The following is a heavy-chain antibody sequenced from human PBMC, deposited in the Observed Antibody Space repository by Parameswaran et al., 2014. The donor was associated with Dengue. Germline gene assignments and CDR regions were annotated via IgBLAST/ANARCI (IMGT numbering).Heavy chain of an antibody. CDR2: IYYSGST. Sequence: RWIRQPPGKGLEWIGYIYYSGSTYYNPSLKSRVTISVDTSKNQFSLKLSSVTAADTAVYYCARAGGNQLLYADYWGQGTLVTVSS. D-gene: IGHD2-2*02. V-gene: IGHV4-30-4*01. CDR3: ARAGGNQLLYADY. J-gene: IGHJ4*02.